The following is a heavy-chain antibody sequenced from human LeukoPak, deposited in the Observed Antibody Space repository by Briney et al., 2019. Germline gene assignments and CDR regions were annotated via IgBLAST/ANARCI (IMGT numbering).Heavy chain of an antibody. CDR2: IYYSGST. CDR3: ARDDGSPTGFDP. D-gene: IGHD3-10*01. J-gene: IGHJ5*02. CDR1: GGSISSGGYY. V-gene: IGHV4-31*03. Sequence: PSQTLSLTCTVSGGSISSGGYYWSWIRQHPGKGLEWIGYIYYSGSTYYNPSLKSRVTISVDTSKNQFSLRLSSVTAADTAVYYCARDDGSPTGFDPWGQGTLVTVSS.